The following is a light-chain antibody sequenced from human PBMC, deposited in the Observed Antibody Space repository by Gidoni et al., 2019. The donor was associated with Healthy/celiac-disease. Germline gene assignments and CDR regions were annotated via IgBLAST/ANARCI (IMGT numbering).Light chain of an antibody. Sequence: DIQMTQSPSAMSASVGDRVTITCRASQGISTYLAWFQQKPGKVPKRLIYAASSLQRGVPSRFSGSGSGTEFTLTISSLHPEDFATYYCLQHNSYPLTFXGXTKVEIK. CDR1: QGISTY. V-gene: IGKV1-17*03. J-gene: IGKJ4*01. CDR3: LQHNSYPLT. CDR2: AAS.